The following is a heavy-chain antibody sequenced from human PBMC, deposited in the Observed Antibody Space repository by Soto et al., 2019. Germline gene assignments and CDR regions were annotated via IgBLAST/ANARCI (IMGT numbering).Heavy chain of an antibody. CDR2: IYYSGST. Sequence: TSETLSLTCTVSGGSVSSGSYYWSWIRQPPGKGLEWIGYIYYSGSTNYNPSLKSRVTISVDTSTNQFSLKLSYVNAADTAVYYCAREYSSSWSNWFDPWGQGTPVTVSS. CDR3: AREYSSSWSNWFDP. J-gene: IGHJ5*02. V-gene: IGHV4-61*01. D-gene: IGHD6-13*01. CDR1: GGSVSSGSYY.